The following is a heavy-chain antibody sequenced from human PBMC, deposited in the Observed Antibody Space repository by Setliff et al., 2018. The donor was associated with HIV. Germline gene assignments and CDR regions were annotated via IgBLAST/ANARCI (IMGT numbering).Heavy chain of an antibody. Sequence: GGSLRLSCVASGFTLSTYRMNWVRQAPGKGLEWVSSIIRDSSYIFDADSVKGRATMTRNTSISTVYMELNSLTSEDTAVYYCARVSPLREEVAGTYYYYYYMDVWGKGTTVTVS. CDR3: ARVSPLREEVAGTYYYYYYMDV. CDR2: IIRDSSYI. D-gene: IGHD6-19*01. CDR1: GFTLSTYR. J-gene: IGHJ6*03. V-gene: IGHV3-21*04.